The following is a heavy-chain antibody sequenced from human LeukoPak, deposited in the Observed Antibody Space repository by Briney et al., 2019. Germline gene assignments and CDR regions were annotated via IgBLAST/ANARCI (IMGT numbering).Heavy chain of an antibody. CDR2: IYYSGST. Sequence: PSETLSLTRTVSGGSVSSGSYYWSWIRQPPGKGLEWIGYIYYSGSTNYNPSLKSRVTISVDTSKNQFSLKLSSVTAADTAVYYCARVDYWGQGTLVTVSS. J-gene: IGHJ4*02. CDR3: ARVDY. CDR1: GGSVSSGSYY. V-gene: IGHV4-61*01.